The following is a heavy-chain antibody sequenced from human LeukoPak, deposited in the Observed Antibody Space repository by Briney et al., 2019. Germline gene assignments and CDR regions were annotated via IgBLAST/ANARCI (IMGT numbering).Heavy chain of an antibody. CDR1: GYTFTSYG. Sequence: ASVKVSCKASGYTFTSYGISWVRQAPGQGLEWMGWISAYNGNTNYAQKLQGRVTMTTDTSTSTAYMELRSLRSDDTAVYYCARDLRTIFGVVITTYYFDCWGQGTLVTVSS. V-gene: IGHV1-18*01. CDR2: ISAYNGNT. D-gene: IGHD3-3*01. CDR3: ARDLRTIFGVVITTYYFDC. J-gene: IGHJ4*02.